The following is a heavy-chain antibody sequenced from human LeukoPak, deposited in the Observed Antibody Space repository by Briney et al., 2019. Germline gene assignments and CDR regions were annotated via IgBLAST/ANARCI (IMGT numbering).Heavy chain of an antibody. CDR1: GFTFSSYA. J-gene: IGHJ4*02. D-gene: IGHD2-2*01. V-gene: IGHV3-23*01. CDR2: ISGSGGST. CDR3: AKDRRGYCSSTSCLRGNFDY. Sequence: GGSLRLSCAASGFTFSSYAMSWVRQAPGKGLEWVSAISGSGGSTYYADSVKGRFTISRDNSKNTLYLQMNSLRAEDTAVYYCAKDRRGYCSSTSCLRGNFDYWGQGTLVTVSS.